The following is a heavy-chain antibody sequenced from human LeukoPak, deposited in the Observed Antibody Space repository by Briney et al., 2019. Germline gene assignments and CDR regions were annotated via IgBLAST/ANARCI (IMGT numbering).Heavy chain of an antibody. J-gene: IGHJ4*02. CDR1: GFNVRANY. CDR3: APYDY. V-gene: IGHV3-66*01. Sequence: GGSLRLSCKVSGFNVRANYMGWVRQAPGKGLEWVSSIKSDLYGGGANLADIGKDSLYTDYEDSVKGRFTISRDNSKNTLYLQMNSLRAEDTAVYYCAPYDYWGQGTLVTVSS. CDR2: IKSDLYGGGA.